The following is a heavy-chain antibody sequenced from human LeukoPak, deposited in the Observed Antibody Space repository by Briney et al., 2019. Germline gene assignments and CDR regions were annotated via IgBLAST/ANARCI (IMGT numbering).Heavy chain of an antibody. Sequence: PGGSLRLSCGASGFTFSSYSMCWGRQPPGQGLGLVSAISGSGGNTYYADSVKGRFTISRDNSKNTLFLQMNSLRAEDTAVYYCAKAGMGYYDSGSYYDWGQGTLVTVSS. J-gene: IGHJ4*02. V-gene: IGHV3-23*01. D-gene: IGHD3-22*01. CDR1: GFTFSSYS. CDR2: ISGSGGNT. CDR3: AKAGMGYYDSGSYYD.